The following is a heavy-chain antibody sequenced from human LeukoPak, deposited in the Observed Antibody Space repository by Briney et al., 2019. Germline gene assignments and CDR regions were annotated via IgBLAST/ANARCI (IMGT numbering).Heavy chain of an antibody. CDR1: GFNFSSYT. J-gene: IGHJ3*02. V-gene: IGHV3-48*01. D-gene: IGHD3-22*01. CDR2: ISSSSRTK. CDR3: ARDAPYYYDVGFNWGAFDI. Sequence: GGSLRLSCAASGFNFSSYTMNWVRQAPGKGLEWVSYISSSSRTKYYADAVKGRFTISRDNSKNTLYLQMNSLRAEDTAVYYCARDAPYYYDVGFNWGAFDIWGQGTMVTVSS.